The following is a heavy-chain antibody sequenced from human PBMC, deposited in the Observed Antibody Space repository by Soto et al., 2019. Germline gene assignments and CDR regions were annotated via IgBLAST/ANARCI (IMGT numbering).Heavy chain of an antibody. CDR1: GFTFSNYY. CDR2: ISTSATST. D-gene: IGHD3-16*01. CDR3: ARDGVLFRAGFDS. Sequence: QVQLVESGGGLVKPGGSLRLSCAVSGFTFSNYYMAWIRQAPGKGLEWVSYISTSATSTFYADSVKDRFTISRDNAENSLFLQMDSLRVEDTAVYFCARDGVLFRAGFDSWGQGTLVTVAS. V-gene: IGHV3-11*01. J-gene: IGHJ4*02.